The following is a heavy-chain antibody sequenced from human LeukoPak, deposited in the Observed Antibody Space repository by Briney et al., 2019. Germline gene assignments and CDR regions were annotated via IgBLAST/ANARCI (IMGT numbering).Heavy chain of an antibody. CDR1: GFTFSNYG. V-gene: IGHV3-30*03. CDR2: ISYDGSMK. CDR3: ARRGRIYCSGGSCHWGFDF. D-gene: IGHD2-15*01. J-gene: IGHJ4*02. Sequence: PGGSLRLSCAASGFTFSNYGMHWVRQAPGKGLEWVAVISYDGSMKYYADSVKGRFTISRDNSKNTLFLQMNSLRAEDTAVYYCARRGRIYCSGGSCHWGFDFWGQGTLVTVSS.